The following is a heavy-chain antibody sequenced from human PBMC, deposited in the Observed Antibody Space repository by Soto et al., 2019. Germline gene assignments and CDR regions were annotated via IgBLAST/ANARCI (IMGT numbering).Heavy chain of an antibody. J-gene: IGHJ5*02. D-gene: IGHD1-26*01. CDR3: ARVVGALGHGFDP. Sequence: QVQLVQSGAEVKKPGASVKVSCKASGYTFTSYGISWVRQAPGQGLEWMGRISAYNGNTNYAQKLQGRVTMTTDTAPSTAYMALRSLRSDDTAVYYCARVVGALGHGFDPWGQGTLVTVSS. CDR2: ISAYNGNT. CDR1: GYTFTSYG. V-gene: IGHV1-18*01.